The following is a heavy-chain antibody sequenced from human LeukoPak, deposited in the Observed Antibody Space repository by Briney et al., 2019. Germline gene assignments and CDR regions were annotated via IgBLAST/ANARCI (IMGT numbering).Heavy chain of an antibody. CDR3: ARDAPKPYSSSWYSLDY. V-gene: IGHV1-18*01. CDR2: ISAYNGNT. Sequence: GASVKVSCKASGYTFTSYGISWVRQAPGQGLEWMGWISAYNGNTNYAQKLQGRVTMTTDTSTSTAYMELRSLRSDDTAVYYCARDAPKPYSSSWYSLDYWGQGTLVTVSS. J-gene: IGHJ4*02. D-gene: IGHD6-13*01. CDR1: GYTFTSYG.